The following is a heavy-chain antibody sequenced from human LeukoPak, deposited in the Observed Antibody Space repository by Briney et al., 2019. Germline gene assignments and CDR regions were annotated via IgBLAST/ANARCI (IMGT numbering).Heavy chain of an antibody. J-gene: IGHJ4*02. CDR2: ISPDGSQT. CDR1: GFSLSNSW. CDR3: VRSLRSADF. Sequence: GGSLRDSCADPGFSLSNSWMQWVRQAPGKGLMWVSQISPDGSQTFYADSVKDRFTISRDNAKNTLYLQMDSLRADDTALYYCVRSLRSADFWGQGTLVTVSS. V-gene: IGHV3-74*01.